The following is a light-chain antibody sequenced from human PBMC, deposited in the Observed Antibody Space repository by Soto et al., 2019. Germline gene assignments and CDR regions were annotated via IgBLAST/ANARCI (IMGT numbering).Light chain of an antibody. J-gene: IGKJ2*01. CDR2: KAS. V-gene: IGKV1-5*03. CDR3: QQYNSYPVT. CDR1: QGISSW. Sequence: DIQMTQSPSTLSASVGDRVTITCRASQGISSWLAWYQQKPGKAPKLLIYKASSLESGVPSRLSGSGSGTEFILTISSLEPDDFAAYYCQQYNSYPVTFGQGTKLEIK.